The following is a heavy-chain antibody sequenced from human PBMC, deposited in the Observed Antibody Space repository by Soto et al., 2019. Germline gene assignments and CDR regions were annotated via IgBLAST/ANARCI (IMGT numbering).Heavy chain of an antibody. CDR2: IKSKVVGGTI. CDR1: GFTFSNAW. CDR3: TTCGGDCYFNY. Sequence: GGSLRLSCAASGFTFSNAWMNWVRQAPGKGLEWVARIKSKVVGGTIDYATPAKGRFTISRDDSENTLYLQMNSLTTEDTAVYFCTTCGGDCYFNYWGQGTLVTVSS. D-gene: IGHD2-21*02. J-gene: IGHJ4*02. V-gene: IGHV3-15*01.